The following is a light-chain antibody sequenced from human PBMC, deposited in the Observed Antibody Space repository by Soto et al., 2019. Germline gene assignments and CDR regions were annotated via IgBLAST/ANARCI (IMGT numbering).Light chain of an antibody. V-gene: IGKV1-5*01. J-gene: IGKJ1*01. CDR3: QQYNSYSLT. CDR1: QSISSW. CDR2: DAS. Sequence: DLRMTQSPSTLSASVGDRVTITCRASQSISSWLAWYQQKPGKAPKLLIYDASSLESGVPSRFSGSGSGTEFTLTISSLQPDDFATYYCQQYNSYSLTFGQGTK.